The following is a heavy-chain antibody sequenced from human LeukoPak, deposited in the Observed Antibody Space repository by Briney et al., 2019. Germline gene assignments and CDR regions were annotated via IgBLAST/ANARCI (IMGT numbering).Heavy chain of an antibody. CDR2: IYYSGST. V-gene: IGHV4-59*12. CDR3: ARGGGRARPYSSGWYNWFDP. J-gene: IGHJ5*02. Sequence: SETLSLTCTVSGGSISSYYWSWIRQPPGKGLEWIGYIYYSGSTNYNPSLKSRVTISVDTSKNQFSLKLSSVTAADTAVYYCARGGGRARPYSSGWYNWFDPWGQGTLVTVSS. CDR1: GGSISSYY. D-gene: IGHD6-19*01.